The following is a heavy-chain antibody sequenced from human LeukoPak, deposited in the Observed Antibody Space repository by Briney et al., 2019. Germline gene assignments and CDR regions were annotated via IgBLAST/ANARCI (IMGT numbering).Heavy chain of an antibody. J-gene: IGHJ5*02. Sequence: GGSLRLSCAASGFTVSSSYMSWVRQAPGKGLEWVSAISGSGGTTYYANSVKGRFTFSRDNSKNTLYLQMNSLRAEDTAIYYCARMIRDYGDSNWFDPWGQGTLVTVSS. CDR3: ARMIRDYGDSNWFDP. CDR1: GFTVSSSY. CDR2: ISGSGGTT. V-gene: IGHV3-23*01. D-gene: IGHD4-17*01.